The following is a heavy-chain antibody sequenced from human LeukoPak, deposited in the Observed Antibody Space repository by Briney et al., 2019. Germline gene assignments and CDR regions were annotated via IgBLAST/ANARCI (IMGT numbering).Heavy chain of an antibody. V-gene: IGHV3-21*01. CDR3: ARERDYGDYSLGY. CDR1: GFTFSSYS. D-gene: IGHD4-17*01. J-gene: IGHJ4*02. Sequence: GGSLRLSCAASGFTFSSYSMNWVRQAPGEGLEWVSSISSSSSYIYYADSVKGRFTISRDNAKNSLYLQMNSLRAEDTAVYYCARERDYGDYSLGYWGQGTLVTVSS. CDR2: ISSSSSYI.